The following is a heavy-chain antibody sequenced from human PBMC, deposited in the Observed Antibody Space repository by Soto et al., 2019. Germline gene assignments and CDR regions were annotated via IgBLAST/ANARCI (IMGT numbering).Heavy chain of an antibody. CDR3: ARRLNWDGADAFDI. V-gene: IGHV4-59*08. Sequence: SETLSLTCTVSGGSISSYYWNWIRQPPGKGLEWVGYIYYTGSTNYNPSLKSRVTMSVDTSKTQFALKLSSVTAADTAVYYCARRLNWDGADAFDIWGQGTVVTVSS. CDR1: GGSISSYY. J-gene: IGHJ3*02. CDR2: IYYTGST. D-gene: IGHD1-20*01.